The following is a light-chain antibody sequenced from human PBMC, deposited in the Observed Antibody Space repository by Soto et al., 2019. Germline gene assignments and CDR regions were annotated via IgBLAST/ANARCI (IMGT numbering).Light chain of an antibody. CDR2: EVS. Sequence: QSALTQPASVSGSPGQSITISCTGTSGDVGLYTYVSWYQQHPGKVPKLMIYEVSDRPSGVSNRFSGSKSGNTASLTISDLQAEDEADYYCSSFTGRSPPVVLGSGTKV. CDR3: SSFTGRSPPVV. V-gene: IGLV2-14*01. CDR1: SGDVGLYTY. J-gene: IGLJ1*01.